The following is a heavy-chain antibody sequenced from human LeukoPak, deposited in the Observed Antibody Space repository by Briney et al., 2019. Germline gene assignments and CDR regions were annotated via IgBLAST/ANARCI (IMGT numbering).Heavy chain of an antibody. V-gene: IGHV3-74*01. CDR3: ARGGSPPEALGDTFDV. D-gene: IGHD1-26*01. J-gene: IGHJ3*01. Sequence: PGGSLRLSCAASGFTFSSYWMHWLRQAPGKGLVWVSRVKSDGSSTNYADSVKGRFTVSRDNAKNTLILQMNSLRAEDTAVYYCARGGSPPEALGDTFDVWGHGTLVTVSS. CDR1: GFTFSSYW. CDR2: VKSDGSST.